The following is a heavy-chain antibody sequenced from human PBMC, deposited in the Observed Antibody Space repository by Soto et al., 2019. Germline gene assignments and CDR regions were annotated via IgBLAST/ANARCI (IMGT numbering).Heavy chain of an antibody. CDR1: GYTFTSYG. V-gene: IGHV1-18*01. Sequence: QVQLVQSGAEVKKPGASVKVSCKASGYTFTSYGISWVRQAPGQGLEWMGWISAYNGNTNYAQKLQGRVTMTTDTSTSTAYMELRSLRSDDTAVYYCARDLFSQCLAWPQTEYYFDYWGQGTLVTVSS. CDR2: ISAYNGNT. CDR3: ARDLFSQCLAWPQTEYYFDY. J-gene: IGHJ4*02. D-gene: IGHD6-19*01.